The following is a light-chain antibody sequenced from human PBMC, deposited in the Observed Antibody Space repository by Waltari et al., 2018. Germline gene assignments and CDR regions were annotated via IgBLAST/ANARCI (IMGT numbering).Light chain of an antibody. V-gene: IGLV2-8*01. CDR3: SAYGGSKL. CDR1: SPNVGPYNY. J-gene: IGLJ3*02. Sequence: QSALTQPPSESGSPGQSITIPCTGTSPNVGPYNYVSRYQQHPGKAPKLTIYEVSKRPSGVPDRFSGSKSGNTASLTISGLQAEDEADYHCSAYGGSKLFAGGTKLTVL. CDR2: EVS.